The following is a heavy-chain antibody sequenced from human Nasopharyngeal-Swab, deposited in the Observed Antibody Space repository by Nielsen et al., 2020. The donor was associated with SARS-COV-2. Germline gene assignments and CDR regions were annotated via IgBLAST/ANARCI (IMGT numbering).Heavy chain of an antibody. CDR1: GFTLSNYW. CDR3: AIVFSMSFDH. D-gene: IGHD2-8*01. Sequence: GESLKISCAASGFTLSNYWIHWVRQVPGKGLVWVSRINVDASNTKYADSVKGRFTISRDNAKNTLYLHMNSLRADDTAVYYCAIVFSMSFDHWGQGALVTVSS. J-gene: IGHJ4*02. CDR2: INVDASNT. V-gene: IGHV3-74*03.